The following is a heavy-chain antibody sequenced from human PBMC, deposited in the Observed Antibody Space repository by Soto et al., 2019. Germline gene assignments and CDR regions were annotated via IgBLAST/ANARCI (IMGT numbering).Heavy chain of an antibody. CDR2: IWYDGSNK. CDR1: GFTFSSYG. CDR3: ARDDGEWGYYYGSGKPLVPGMDV. D-gene: IGHD3-10*01. J-gene: IGHJ6*02. V-gene: IGHV3-33*01. Sequence: GGSLRLSCAASGFTFSSYGMHWVRQAPGKGLEWVAVIWYDGSNKYYADSVKGRFTISRDNSKNTLYLQMNSLRAEDTAVYYCARDDGEWGYYYGSGKPLVPGMDVWGQGTTVTVSS.